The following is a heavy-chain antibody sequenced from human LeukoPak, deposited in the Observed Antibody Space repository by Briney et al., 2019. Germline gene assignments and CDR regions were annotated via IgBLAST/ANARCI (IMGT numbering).Heavy chain of an antibody. J-gene: IGHJ4*02. Sequence: GGSLRLSCAASGFTFSSYWMSWVRQAPGKGLEWVANIKKDGSDKYYVDSVKGRFTISRDNAKNSLYVQMNSLRAEDTAVYYCARGGDILTGYYWGQGTLVTVSS. D-gene: IGHD3-9*01. CDR3: ARGGDILTGYY. V-gene: IGHV3-7*04. CDR2: IKKDGSDK. CDR1: GFTFSSYW.